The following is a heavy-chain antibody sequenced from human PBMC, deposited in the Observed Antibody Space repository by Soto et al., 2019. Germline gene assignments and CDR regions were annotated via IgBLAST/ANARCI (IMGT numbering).Heavy chain of an antibody. CDR3: ARGRASGSYYLLDY. J-gene: IGHJ4*02. CDR1: GYTCTGYY. CDR2: INPNSGNI. V-gene: IGHV1-8*02. Sequence: ASLKVSCQASGYTCTGYYMHWVRQAVGHGLEWMGWINPNSGNIGYAQRFQGRVTMTRDTAIRTAYMEVSSLRSDDTAVYYCARGRASGSYYLLDYWGQGTLVTVSS. D-gene: IGHD3-10*01.